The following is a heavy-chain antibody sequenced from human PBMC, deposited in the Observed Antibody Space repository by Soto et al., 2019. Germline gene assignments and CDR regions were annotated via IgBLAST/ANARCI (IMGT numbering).Heavy chain of an antibody. J-gene: IGHJ6*02. V-gene: IGHV1-2*02. CDR1: GYTFTGYY. D-gene: IGHD6-19*01. CDR2: INPNSGGT. CDR3: ARGGGPDSGWYDFDGMDV. Sequence: ASVKVSCKASGYTFTGYYMHWVRQAPGQGLEWMGWINPNSGGTNYAQKFQGRVTMTRDTSISTAYMELSRLRSDDTAVYYCARGGGPDSGWYDFDGMDVWGQGTTVTVSS.